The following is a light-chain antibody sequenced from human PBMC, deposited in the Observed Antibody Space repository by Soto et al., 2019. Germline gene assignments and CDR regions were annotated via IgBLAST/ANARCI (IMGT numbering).Light chain of an antibody. CDR2: EVS. Sequence: QSARTQPASVSGSPGQSITISCTGTSSDVGGYNYVSWYQQHPGKAPKLMIYEVSNRPSGVSNRFSGSKSGNTASLTISGLQAEDEADYYCSSYTSSSPVVFGGGTKVTVL. J-gene: IGLJ2*01. V-gene: IGLV2-14*01. CDR1: SSDVGGYNY. CDR3: SSYTSSSPVV.